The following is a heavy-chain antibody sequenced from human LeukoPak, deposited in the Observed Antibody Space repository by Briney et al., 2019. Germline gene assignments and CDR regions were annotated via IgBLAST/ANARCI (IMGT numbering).Heavy chain of an antibody. J-gene: IGHJ4*02. CDR2: INHSGST. Sequence: SETLSLTCAAYGGSFSGYYWSWIRQPPGKGLEWIGEINHSGSTNYNPSLKSRVTISVDTSKNQFSLKLSSVTAADTAVYYCARGHWQWLAVGPFDYWGQGTLVTVS. CDR3: ARGHWQWLAVGPFDY. D-gene: IGHD6-19*01. CDR1: GGSFSGYY. V-gene: IGHV4-34*01.